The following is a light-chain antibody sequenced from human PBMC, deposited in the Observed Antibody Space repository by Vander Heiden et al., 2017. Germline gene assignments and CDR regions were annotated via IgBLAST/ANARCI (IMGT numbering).Light chain of an antibody. J-gene: IGKJ1*01. V-gene: IGKV3-15*01. CDR1: QSVSSN. Sequence: EIIMTQSPATLSLSHGERATLSCRASQSVSSNLAWYQQKPGQAPRLLIYGASTRATGFPARFSGSGSGTEFTLTISSLQSEDFAVFYCQQYNDWPRTFGQGTKVEIK. CDR2: GAS. CDR3: QQYNDWPRT.